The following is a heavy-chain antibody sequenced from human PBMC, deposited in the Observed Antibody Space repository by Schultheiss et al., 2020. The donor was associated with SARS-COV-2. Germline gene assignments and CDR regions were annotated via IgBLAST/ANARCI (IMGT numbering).Heavy chain of an antibody. J-gene: IGHJ5*02. D-gene: IGHD4-17*01. CDR2: IYWDDDK. V-gene: IGHV2-5*02. Sequence: SGPTLVKPTQTLTLTCTFSGFSFSTSGVGVGWIRQPPGKALEWLALIYWDDDKRYSPSLKSRLTITKDTSKNQVVLTMTTMDPVDTATYYCAHSHYGDYFEEYNWFAPWGQGTLVTVSS. CDR1: GFSFSTSGVG. CDR3: AHSHYGDYFEEYNWFAP.